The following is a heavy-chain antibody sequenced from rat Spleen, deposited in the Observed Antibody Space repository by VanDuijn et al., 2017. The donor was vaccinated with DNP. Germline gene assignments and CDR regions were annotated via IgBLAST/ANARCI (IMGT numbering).Heavy chain of an antibody. CDR1: GFTFSAYY. CDR2: ISTGGGDT. D-gene: IGHD1-3*01. CDR3: ARHANYGSLVYAMDA. V-gene: IGHV5S11*01. Sequence: EVQLVESGGGLVQPGRSLKLSCAASGFTFSAYYMAWVRQAPAKGLEWVASISTGGGDTYYRDSVKGRFTFSRDNAKSTLYLQMDSLRSEETATYYCARHANYGSLVYAMDAWGQGTSVTVSS. J-gene: IGHJ4*01.